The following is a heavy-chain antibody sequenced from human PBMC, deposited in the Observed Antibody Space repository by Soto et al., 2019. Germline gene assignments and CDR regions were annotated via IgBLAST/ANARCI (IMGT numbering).Heavy chain of an antibody. J-gene: IGHJ4*02. D-gene: IGHD5-12*01. CDR1: GYTFTSYY. CDR3: ARLESMSGYVPSAYFDY. Sequence: QVQLVQSGAEVKKPGASVKVSCKASGYTFTSYYMHWVRQAPGQGLDWMGIINPSGGSTSYAQKGHVTVTMTGDTSTITVYRELSSLRSEDTCVYYRARLESMSGYVPSAYFDYVGEGPLVVVSS. V-gene: IGHV1-46*03. CDR2: INPSGGST.